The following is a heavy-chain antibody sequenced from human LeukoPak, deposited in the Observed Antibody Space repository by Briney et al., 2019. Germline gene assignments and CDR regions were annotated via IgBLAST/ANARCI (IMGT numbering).Heavy chain of an antibody. CDR1: GGSFSGYY. J-gene: IGHJ5*02. Sequence: PSETLSLTCAVYGGSFSGYYWSWIRQPPGKGLEWIGEINHSGSTNYNPSLKSRVTISVDTSKNQFSLYLSSVTAADTAVYYCARDRGRDGYITDPWGQGTLATVSS. CDR3: ARDRGRDGYITDP. CDR2: INHSGST. D-gene: IGHD5-24*01. V-gene: IGHV4-34*01.